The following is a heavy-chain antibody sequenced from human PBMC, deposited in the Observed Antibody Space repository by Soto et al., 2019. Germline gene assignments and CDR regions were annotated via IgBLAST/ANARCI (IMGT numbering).Heavy chain of an antibody. D-gene: IGHD3-22*01. CDR2: ISGSGGDT. J-gene: IGHJ4*02. CDR1: GFTFSSYA. V-gene: IGHV3-23*01. CDR3: AKDQNYYDSRPTDY. Sequence: GVSLRLSCAVSGFTFSSYAMSWVRQAPGKGLEWVSAISGSGGDTNYADSVKGRFTISRDNSKNTLYLQMNNLRAEDTAVYYCAKDQNYYDSRPTDYWGQGTPVTVSS.